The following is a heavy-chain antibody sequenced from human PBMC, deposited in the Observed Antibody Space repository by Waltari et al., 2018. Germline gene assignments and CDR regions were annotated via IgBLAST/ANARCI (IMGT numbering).Heavy chain of an antibody. CDR1: GFHVIRSW. J-gene: IGHJ3*02. CDR3: ARDQWFAFDI. V-gene: IGHV3-7*01. CDR2: IKKDGSEE. D-gene: IGHD3-22*01. Sequence: EVQLVESGGGLVQRGGSLGFSCAASGFHVIRSWMSWVRQAPGKGPEWVANIKKDGSEEYYVDSVRGRFTISRDNAKNSLYLQMNSLRPEDTAVYYCARDQWFAFDIWGQGTMVTVSS.